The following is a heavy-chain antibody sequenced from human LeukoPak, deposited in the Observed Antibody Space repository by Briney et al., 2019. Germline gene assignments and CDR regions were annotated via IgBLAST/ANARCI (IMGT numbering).Heavy chain of an antibody. D-gene: IGHD3/OR15-3a*01. CDR1: GGSISSSSYY. CDR2: IYYSGST. V-gene: IGHV4-39*01. CDR3: ASQARYDFWTEFDP. J-gene: IGHJ5*02. Sequence: SSETLSLTCTVSGGSISSSSYYWGWIRQPPGKGLEWIGSIYYSGSTYYNPSLKSRVTISVDTSKNQFSLKLSSVTAADTAVYYCASQARYDFWTEFDPWGQGTLVTVSS.